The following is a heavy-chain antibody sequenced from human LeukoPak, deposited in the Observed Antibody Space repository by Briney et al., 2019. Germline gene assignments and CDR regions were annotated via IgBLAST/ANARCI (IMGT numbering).Heavy chain of an antibody. Sequence: ASVKVSCKASGYTFTSYAMHWVRQAPGQRLEWMGWINAATGNTKYSQKTQDRVTITRDTSASTTYMELRSLRSEDTAVYFCASQTLSAGSHYLYYFGVDVWGQGTTVTVSS. D-gene: IGHD1-14*01. J-gene: IGHJ6*02. CDR2: INAATGNT. CDR3: ASQTLSAGSHYLYYFGVDV. V-gene: IGHV1-3*01. CDR1: GYTFTSYA.